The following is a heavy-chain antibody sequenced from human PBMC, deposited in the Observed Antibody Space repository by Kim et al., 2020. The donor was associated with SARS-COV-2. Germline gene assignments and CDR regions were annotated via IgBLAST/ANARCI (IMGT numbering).Heavy chain of an antibody. CDR3: ARREQQLALDY. D-gene: IGHD6-13*01. Sequence: TDNPSLTSRVTIAVDTSKNQFSLKLSSVTAADTAVYYCARREQQLALDYWGQGTLVTVSS. J-gene: IGHJ4*02. V-gene: IGHV4-34*01.